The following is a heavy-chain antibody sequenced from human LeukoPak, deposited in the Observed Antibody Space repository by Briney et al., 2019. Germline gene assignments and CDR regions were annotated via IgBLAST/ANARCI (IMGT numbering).Heavy chain of an antibody. CDR1: GGSISSYY. V-gene: IGHV4-4*07. J-gene: IGHJ4*02. Sequence: SETPSLTCTVSGGSISSYYWSWIRQPAGKGLEWIGRIYTSGSTNYNPSLKSRVTMSVETSKNQFSLKLSAVTAADTAVYYCAEKTIHRSGWPIDYWGQGTLVTVSS. CDR2: IYTSGST. CDR3: AEKTIHRSGWPIDY. D-gene: IGHD6-19*01.